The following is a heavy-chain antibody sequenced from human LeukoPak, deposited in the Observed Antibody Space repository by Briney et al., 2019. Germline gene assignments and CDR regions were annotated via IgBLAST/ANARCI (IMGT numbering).Heavy chain of an antibody. D-gene: IGHD2-8*01. J-gene: IGHJ4*02. CDR1: GFTFSSYG. V-gene: IGHV3-30*02. CDR2: IRYDGSNK. Sequence: GGSLRDSCAASGFTFSSYGMHWVRQAPGKGLEWVAFIRYDGSNKYYADSVKGRFTISRDNSKNTLYLQMNSLRAEDTAVYYCATEYCTNGVCRRSYFDYWGQGTLVTVPS. CDR3: ATEYCTNGVCRRSYFDY.